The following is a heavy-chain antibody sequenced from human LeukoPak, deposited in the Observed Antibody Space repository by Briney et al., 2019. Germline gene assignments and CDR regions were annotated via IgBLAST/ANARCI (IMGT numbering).Heavy chain of an antibody. D-gene: IGHD2-2*01. V-gene: IGHV4-34*01. CDR1: GGSFSGYY. CDR3: ARGRRDIVVVPAAHTSGTTYYYYYMDV. CDR2: INHSGST. Sequence: SETLSLTCAVYGGSFSGYYWSWIRQPPGKGLEWIGEINHSGSTNYNPSLKSRVTISVDTSKNQFSLKLSSVTAADTAVYYCARGRRDIVVVPAAHTSGTTYYYYYMDVWGKGTTVTVSS. J-gene: IGHJ6*03.